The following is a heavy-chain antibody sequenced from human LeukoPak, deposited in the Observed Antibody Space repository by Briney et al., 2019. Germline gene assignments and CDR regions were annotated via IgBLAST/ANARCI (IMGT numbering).Heavy chain of an antibody. D-gene: IGHD2-15*01. CDR2: IGTSSSTI. V-gene: IGHV3-48*04. CDR3: AKDLYNYGPKGYCSGGSCSAFDY. J-gene: IGHJ4*02. CDR1: GFTFSSYS. Sequence: SGGSLRLSCAASGFTFSSYSMNWVRQAPGKGLEWVSYIGTSSSTIYYVDSVKGRFTISRDNAKNSLYLQMNSLRAEDTAVYYCAKDLYNYGPKGYCSGGSCSAFDYWGQGTLVTVSS.